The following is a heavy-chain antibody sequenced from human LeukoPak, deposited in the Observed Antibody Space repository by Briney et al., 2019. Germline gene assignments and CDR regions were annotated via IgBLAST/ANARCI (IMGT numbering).Heavy chain of an antibody. Sequence: SETLSLTCTVSGGSISSSSYYWGWIRQPPGKGLEWIGSIYYSGSTYYNPSLKSRVTTSVDTYKNQFSLKLRSVTAADTAVYYCARHVRLAAAGSYNWFDPWGQGTLVTVSS. CDR3: ARHVRLAAAGSYNWFDP. CDR2: IYYSGST. V-gene: IGHV4-39*01. J-gene: IGHJ5*02. D-gene: IGHD6-13*01. CDR1: GGSISSSSYY.